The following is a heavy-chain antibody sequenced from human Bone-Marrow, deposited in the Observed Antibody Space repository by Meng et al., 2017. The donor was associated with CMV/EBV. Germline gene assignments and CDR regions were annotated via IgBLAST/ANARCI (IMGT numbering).Heavy chain of an antibody. CDR3: ARDVGGSGGY. D-gene: IGHD3-10*01. Sequence: GESLKISCAASGFTFSSYSMNWVRQAPGKGLEWVSSISSSSSYIYYADSVKGRFTISRDNAKNSLYLQMNSLRAEDTAVYYCARDVGGSGGYWGQGTLVTVSS. CDR1: GFTFSSYS. J-gene: IGHJ4*02. CDR2: ISSSSSYI. V-gene: IGHV3-21*01.